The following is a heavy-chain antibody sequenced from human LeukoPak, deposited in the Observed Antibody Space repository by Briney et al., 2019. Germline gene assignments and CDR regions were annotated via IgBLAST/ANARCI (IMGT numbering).Heavy chain of an antibody. Sequence: ASVKVSCKASGYTFTSYYMHWVRQAPGQGLEWMGIINPSGGSTSFAQKFQGRVTMTRDTSTSTVYMELSSLTSEDTAVYYCAIAAAAFDYWGQGTLVTVSP. J-gene: IGHJ4*02. CDR1: GYTFTSYY. V-gene: IGHV1-46*01. D-gene: IGHD6-13*01. CDR2: INPSGGST. CDR3: AIAAAAFDY.